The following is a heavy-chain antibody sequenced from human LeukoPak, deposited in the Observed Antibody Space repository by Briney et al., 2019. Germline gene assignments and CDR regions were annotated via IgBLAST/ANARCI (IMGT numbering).Heavy chain of an antibody. Sequence: GESLKISCQGSGYSFTSYWIGWVRQMPGKGLEWMGWISAYNGNTNYAQKLQGRVTMTTDTSTSTAYMELRSLRSDDTAVYYCARDQDIVVVPAAHNWFDPWGQGTLVTVSS. J-gene: IGHJ5*02. CDR3: ARDQDIVVVPAAHNWFDP. CDR2: ISAYNGNT. D-gene: IGHD2-2*01. V-gene: IGHV1-18*01. CDR1: GYSFTSYW.